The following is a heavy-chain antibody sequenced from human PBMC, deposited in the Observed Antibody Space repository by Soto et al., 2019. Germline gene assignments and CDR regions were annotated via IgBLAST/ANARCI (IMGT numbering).Heavy chain of an antibody. J-gene: IGHJ4*02. CDR2: ISGSGGST. Sequence: EVQLLESGGGLVQPGGSLRLSCAASGFTFSSYAMSWVRQAPGKGLEWVSAISGSGGSTYYADSVKGRFTISRDNSKNTMYLQMNSLRAEDTAVYYCAKEADYYDSSCYYPASDYWGQGTLVTVSS. CDR3: AKEADYYDSSCYYPASDY. D-gene: IGHD3-22*01. V-gene: IGHV3-23*01. CDR1: GFTFSSYA.